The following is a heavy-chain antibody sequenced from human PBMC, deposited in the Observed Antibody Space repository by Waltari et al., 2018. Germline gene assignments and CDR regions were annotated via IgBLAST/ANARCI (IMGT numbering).Heavy chain of an antibody. D-gene: IGHD2-15*01. CDR3: VLTLVTNDAFDI. CDR2: IYHSGRT. J-gene: IGHJ3*02. Sequence: QVQLQESGPGLVKPSETLSLTCAVSGYSISSGNSWGWIRQPPGKGMEWIGSIYHSGRTDYNPSLTSRVTISVDTSKIQFSLKLSSVTAADTAVDYCVLTLVTNDAFDIWGQGTMVTVSS. CDR1: GYSISSGNS. V-gene: IGHV4-38-2*01.